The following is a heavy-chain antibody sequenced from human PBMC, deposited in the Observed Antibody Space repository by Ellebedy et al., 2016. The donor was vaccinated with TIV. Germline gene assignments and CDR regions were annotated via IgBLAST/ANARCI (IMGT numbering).Heavy chain of an antibody. J-gene: IGHJ4*02. V-gene: IGHV4-34*01. Sequence: SETLSLTXAVYGGSFSGYYWSWIRQPPGKGLEWIGEINHSGSTNYNPSLKSRVTISVDTSKNQFSLKLSSVTAADTAVYYCARGPGIAAAGTYADYWGQGTLVTVSS. CDR3: ARGPGIAAAGTYADY. D-gene: IGHD6-13*01. CDR2: INHSGST. CDR1: GGSFSGYY.